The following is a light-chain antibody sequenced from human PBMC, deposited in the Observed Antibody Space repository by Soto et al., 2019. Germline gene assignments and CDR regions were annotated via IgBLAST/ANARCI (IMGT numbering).Light chain of an antibody. CDR2: GVS. V-gene: IGKV3-20*01. Sequence: EIVLTQSPATLSLSPGDRATLSCRASQNVRSDYFAWYQQKPGQAPRVIIFGVSTRASATPDRFRGSGSGTYFTLTISRLEPDDFALYYCQQYGTSFTFGGGTKVDIK. J-gene: IGKJ4*01. CDR1: QNVRSDY. CDR3: QQYGTSFT.